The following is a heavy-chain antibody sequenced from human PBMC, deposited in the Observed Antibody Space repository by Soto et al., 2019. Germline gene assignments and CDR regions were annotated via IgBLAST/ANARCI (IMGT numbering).Heavy chain of an antibody. CDR3: ARGGAVAGTKYGLDV. CDR2: INPNSGGT. V-gene: IGHV1-2*04. D-gene: IGHD6-19*01. J-gene: IGHJ6*04. Sequence: ASGKVCCKASGYTFTGYDMHWVRQAPGQGLEWMGWINPNSGGTNYAQKFQGWVTMTRDTSISTAYMELSRLRSDDTAVYYCARGGAVAGTKYGLDVWGKGTRVTVSS. CDR1: GYTFTGYD.